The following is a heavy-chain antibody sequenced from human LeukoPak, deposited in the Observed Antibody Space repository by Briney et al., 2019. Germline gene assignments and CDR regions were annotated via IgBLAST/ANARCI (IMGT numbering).Heavy chain of an antibody. Sequence: SQTLSPTCPVPGASISSGGYSWSWIRKPPGKGLEWMGYIYYSGSTYYNPSLKSRVTISVDTSKNQFSLKLSSVTAADTAVYYCARDARYDSSGYYYDYWGQGTLVTVSS. V-gene: IGHV4-31*03. CDR1: GASISSGGYS. J-gene: IGHJ4*02. CDR2: IYYSGST. CDR3: ARDARYDSSGYYYDY. D-gene: IGHD3-22*01.